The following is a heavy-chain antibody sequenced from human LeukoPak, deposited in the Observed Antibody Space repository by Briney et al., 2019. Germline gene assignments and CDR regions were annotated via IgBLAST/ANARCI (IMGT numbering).Heavy chain of an antibody. J-gene: IGHJ5*01. CDR2: ISASGGST. D-gene: IGHD6-6*01. V-gene: IGHV3-23*01. Sequence: SGGSLRLSCAASGFTFSSSAMSWVRQVPGKGLEWVSGISASGGSTSYADSVKGRFTISRDNSENTLYLQMDSLRVEDTAVYYCAKLRVLSSSSENNWFDSWGQGTLVTVYS. CDR1: GFTFSSSA. CDR3: AKLRVLSSSSENNWFDS.